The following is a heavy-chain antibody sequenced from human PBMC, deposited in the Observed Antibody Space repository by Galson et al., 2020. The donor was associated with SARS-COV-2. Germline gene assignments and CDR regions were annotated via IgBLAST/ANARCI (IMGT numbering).Heavy chain of an antibody. CDR1: GGSFSGYY. V-gene: IGHV4-34*01. Sequence: SETLSLTCAVYGGSFSGYYWSLFRQPPGKGLEWIGEINHSGDTNYNPSLKSRVTMSVDTSKNQFSLKLRSVTAADTGVYYCARPHGPGSYYFDYWGQGTLVTVSS. CDR2: INHSGDT. CDR3: ARPHGPGSYYFDY. J-gene: IGHJ4*02. D-gene: IGHD3-10*01.